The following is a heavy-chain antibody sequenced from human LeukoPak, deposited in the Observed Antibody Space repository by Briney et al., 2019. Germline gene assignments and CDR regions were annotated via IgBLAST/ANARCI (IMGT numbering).Heavy chain of an antibody. D-gene: IGHD6-19*01. CDR1: GGSFSGYY. CDR2: INHSGST. CDR3: ARGYSSGMDV. Sequence: SETLSLTCAVYGGSFSGYYWSWIRQPPGKGLEWIGEINHSGSTNYNPSLKSRVTISVDTSKNQFSLKLSSVTAADTAVYYCARGYSSGMDVWGKGTTVTVSS. V-gene: IGHV4-34*01. J-gene: IGHJ6*03.